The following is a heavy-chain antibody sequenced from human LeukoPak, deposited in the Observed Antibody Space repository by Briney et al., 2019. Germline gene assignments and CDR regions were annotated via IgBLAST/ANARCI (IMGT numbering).Heavy chain of an antibody. CDR3: ATKEDDFWSGYYYYYMDV. CDR2: ISTSGSTI. V-gene: IGHV3-11*01. Sequence: GGSLRLSCAASGFTFSDYYMSWIRQAPGQGLEWVSYISTSGSTIYYADSVKGRFTISRDNAKNSLYLQMNSLRAEDTAVYYCATKEDDFWSGYYYYYMDVWGKGTTVTVSS. D-gene: IGHD3-3*01. CDR1: GFTFSDYY. J-gene: IGHJ6*03.